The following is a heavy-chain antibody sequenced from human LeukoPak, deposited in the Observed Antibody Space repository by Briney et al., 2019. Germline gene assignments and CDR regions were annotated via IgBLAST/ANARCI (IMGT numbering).Heavy chain of an antibody. J-gene: IGHJ4*02. D-gene: IGHD1-1*01. V-gene: IGHV4-38-2*02. CDR2: IYHSGST. CDR1: GYSISSGYY. Sequence: SETLSLTCAVSGYSISSGYYWGWMRPPPGKGLEWIGSIYHSGSTYYNPSLKSRVTISVDTSKNQFSLKLSSLTAADTAVYYCARDQSGNWNARVYFDYWGQGTLVTVSS. CDR3: ARDQSGNWNARVYFDY.